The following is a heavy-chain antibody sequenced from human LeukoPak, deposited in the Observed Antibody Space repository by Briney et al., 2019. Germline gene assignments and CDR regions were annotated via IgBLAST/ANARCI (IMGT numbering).Heavy chain of an antibody. CDR1: GFTLSSYW. CDR3: ARDLNRRDFTDY. J-gene: IGHJ4*02. CDR2: INSDGSDT. V-gene: IGHV3-74*01. Sequence: GGSLRLSCAASGFTLSSYWMHWVRQAPGKGLAWVSRINSDGSDTIYGDSVKGRFTISRDNAKNTLYLQMDSLRAEDTAVYYCARDLNRRDFTDYWGQGTLVTVYS. D-gene: IGHD2-21*01.